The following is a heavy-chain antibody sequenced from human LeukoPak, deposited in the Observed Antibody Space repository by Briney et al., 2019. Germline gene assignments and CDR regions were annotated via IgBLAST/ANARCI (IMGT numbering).Heavy chain of an antibody. CDR1: GFTFSS. CDR2: IKEDGSET. J-gene: IGHJ4*02. Sequence: GGSLRLSCAASGFTFSSMNWVRQVPGKGLECLANIKEDGSETYYADSVKGRFTISRDNPKNLLFLQINSLRVEDTAVYYCARETPRRGETRDGYRWGQGTVVTVSS. CDR3: ARETPRRGETRDGYR. V-gene: IGHV3-7*01. D-gene: IGHD5-24*01.